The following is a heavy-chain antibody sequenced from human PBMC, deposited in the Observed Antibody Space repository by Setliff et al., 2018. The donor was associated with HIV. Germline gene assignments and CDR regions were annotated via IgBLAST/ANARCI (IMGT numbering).Heavy chain of an antibody. Sequence: PSETLSLTCTVSGGSISSSSYYWGWIRQPPGKGLEWIGSIYYSGSTYYNPSLKSRVTISVDTSKNQFSLKLSSVTAADTAVYYCARQYDFWSGYNGLDPWGQGTLVTVSS. CDR3: ARQYDFWSGYNGLDP. CDR1: GGSISSSSYY. D-gene: IGHD3-3*01. CDR2: IYYSGST. V-gene: IGHV4-39*01. J-gene: IGHJ5*02.